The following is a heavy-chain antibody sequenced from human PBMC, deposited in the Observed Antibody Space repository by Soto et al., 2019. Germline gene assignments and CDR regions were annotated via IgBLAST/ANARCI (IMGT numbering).Heavy chain of an antibody. CDR2: IYYSGST. Sequence: PSETLSLTCTVSGGSISSGGYYWSWIRQHPGKGLEWIGYIYYSGSTYYNPSLKSRVTISVDTSKNQFSLKLSSVTAADTAVYYCARDRDYYDSSGKGWFDPWGQGTLVTVSS. CDR3: ARDRDYYDSSGKGWFDP. D-gene: IGHD3-22*01. CDR1: GGSISSGGYY. V-gene: IGHV4-31*03. J-gene: IGHJ5*02.